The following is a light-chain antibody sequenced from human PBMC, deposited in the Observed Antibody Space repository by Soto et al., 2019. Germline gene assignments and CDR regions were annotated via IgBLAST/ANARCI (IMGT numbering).Light chain of an antibody. J-gene: IGLJ3*02. V-gene: IGLV2-23*01. CDR3: CSYAGSSTWV. Sequence: QSALTQPASVSGSPGQSITISCTGTSSDVGSYNFVSWYQQHPGKAPKLMIYEGSERPSGVSNRFSGSKSGNTASLTISGLQAEDDADYYCCSYAGSSTWVFGGGTKLTVL. CDR1: SSDVGSYNF. CDR2: EGS.